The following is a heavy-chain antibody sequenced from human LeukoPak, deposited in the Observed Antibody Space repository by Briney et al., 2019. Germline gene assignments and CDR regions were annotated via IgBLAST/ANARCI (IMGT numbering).Heavy chain of an antibody. J-gene: IGHJ4*02. CDR1: GGSISSSSYY. CDR3: ARLDSGYDWYYFDY. V-gene: IGHV4-39*01. D-gene: IGHD5-12*01. Sequence: SETLSLTCTVSGGSISSSSYYWGWIRQPPGKGLEWYGSIYYSGSTYYNPSLKSRVTISVDTSKNQFSLKLSSVTAADTAVYYCARLDSGYDWYYFDYWGQGTLVTVSS. CDR2: IYYSGST.